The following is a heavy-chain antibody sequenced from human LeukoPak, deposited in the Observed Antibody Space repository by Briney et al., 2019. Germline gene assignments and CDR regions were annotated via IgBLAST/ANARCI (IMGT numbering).Heavy chain of an antibody. D-gene: IGHD2-21*02. CDR1: GFTFSSYE. CDR2: ISSSGSTI. J-gene: IGHJ4*02. V-gene: IGHV3-48*03. Sequence: PGGSLRLSCAASGFTFSSYEMNWVRQAPGKGLEWVSYISSSGSTIYYADSVKGRLTISRDNAKDSLYLQMNSLRAEDTAVYYCARWRENDYSWGQGTLVTVSS. CDR3: ARWRENDYS.